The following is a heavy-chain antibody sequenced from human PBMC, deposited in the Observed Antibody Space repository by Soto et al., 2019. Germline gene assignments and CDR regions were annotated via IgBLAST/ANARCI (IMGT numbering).Heavy chain of an antibody. CDR1: GYSFTSYW. CDR2: IYPGDSDT. CDR3: ARAAIYDILTGYSYGMDV. J-gene: IGHJ6*02. V-gene: IGHV5-51*01. D-gene: IGHD3-9*01. Sequence: PGESLKISCKGSGYSFTSYWIGWVRQMPGKGLEWMGIIYPGDSDTRYSPSFQGQVTISADKSISTAYLQWSSLKASDTAMYYCARAAIYDILTGYSYGMDVWGQGTTVTVSS.